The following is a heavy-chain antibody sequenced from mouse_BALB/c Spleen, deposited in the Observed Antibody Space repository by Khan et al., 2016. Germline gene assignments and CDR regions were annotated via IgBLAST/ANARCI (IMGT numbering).Heavy chain of an antibody. CDR1: GYTSANYW. Sequence: VKLLESGAELARPGASVRLSCKASGYTSANYWMQWVKQRPGQGLEWIGSIYPGDGDTRYSQKFKDKATLSADKSSSSAYMHLRSVASEDSAVYYCADALFFYWRPWTLVPVSA. V-gene: IGHV1-87*01. J-gene: IGHJ3*01. CDR2: IYPGDGDT. D-gene: IGHD6-1*01. CDR3: ADALFFY.